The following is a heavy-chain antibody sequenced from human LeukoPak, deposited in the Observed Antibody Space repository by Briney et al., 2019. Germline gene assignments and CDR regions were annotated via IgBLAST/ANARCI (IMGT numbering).Heavy chain of an antibody. Sequence: GGSLRLSCAASGFSFSTYWMHWVRQAPGKGLVWVSQINPDGSSTDYADSVKGRFTSSRDNAKNTVYLQMNGLRAEDTAVYYCARVGRTPPFNWGQGTLVTVSS. J-gene: IGHJ4*02. CDR3: ARVGRTPPFN. V-gene: IGHV3-74*01. CDR2: INPDGSST. CDR1: GFSFSTYW.